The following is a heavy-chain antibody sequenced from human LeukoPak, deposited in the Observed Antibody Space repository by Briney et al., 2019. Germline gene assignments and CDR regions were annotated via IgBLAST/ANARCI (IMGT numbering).Heavy chain of an antibody. D-gene: IGHD4-17*01. J-gene: IGHJ4*02. V-gene: IGHV3-33*01. CDR1: GFTFSSYG. CDR3: ARGSTVTTSYFDY. CDR2: IWYDGSNK. Sequence: PGGSLRLSCAASGFTFSSYGMHWARRAPGKGLEWVAVIWYDGSNKYYADSVKGRFTISRDNSKNTLYLQMNSLRAEDTAVYYCARGSTVTTSYFDYWGQGTLVTVSS.